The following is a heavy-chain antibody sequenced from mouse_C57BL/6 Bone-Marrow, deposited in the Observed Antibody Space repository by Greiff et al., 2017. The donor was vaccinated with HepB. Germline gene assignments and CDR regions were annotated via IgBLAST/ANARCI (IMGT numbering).Heavy chain of an antibody. CDR2: IDPSDSYT. D-gene: IGHD1-1*01. V-gene: IGHV1-50*01. CDR3: ARGITTVVGYFDY. J-gene: IGHJ2*01. CDR1: GYTFTSYW. Sequence: QVQLQQPGAELVKPGASVKLSCKASGYTFTSYWMQWVKQRPGQGLEWIGEIDPSDSYTNYNQKFKGKATLTVDTSSSTAYMQLSSLTSEDSAVYYCARGITTVVGYFDYWGQGTTLTVSS.